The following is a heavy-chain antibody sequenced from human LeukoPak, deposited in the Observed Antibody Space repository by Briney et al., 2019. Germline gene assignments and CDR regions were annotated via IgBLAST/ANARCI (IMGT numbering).Heavy chain of an antibody. Sequence: SETLSLTCTVSGDSFSSHYWSWIRQPPGKGLEWIGWISDSGSTNYSPSLKSRVTTSVDTSKNQFSLNLSSVTAADTAMYYCARARSYYGDYTHLDYWGQGTLVTVSS. V-gene: IGHV4-59*11. J-gene: IGHJ4*02. D-gene: IGHD4-17*01. CDR1: GDSFSSHY. CDR3: ARARSYYGDYTHLDY. CDR2: ISDSGST.